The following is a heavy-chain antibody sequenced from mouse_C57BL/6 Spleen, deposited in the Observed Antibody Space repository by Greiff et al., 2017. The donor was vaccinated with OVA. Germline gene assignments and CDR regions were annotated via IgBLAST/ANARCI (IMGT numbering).Heavy chain of an antibody. Sequence: QVQLKESGAELVKPGASVKISCKASGYAFSSYWMNWVKQRPGKGLEWIGQIYPGDGDTNYNGKFKGKATLTADKSSSTAYMQLSSLTSEDSAVYFWARGTVVATGDYWGQGTTLTVSS. V-gene: IGHV1-80*01. CDR3: ARGTVVATGDY. CDR2: IYPGDGDT. CDR1: GYAFSSYW. D-gene: IGHD1-1*01. J-gene: IGHJ2*01.